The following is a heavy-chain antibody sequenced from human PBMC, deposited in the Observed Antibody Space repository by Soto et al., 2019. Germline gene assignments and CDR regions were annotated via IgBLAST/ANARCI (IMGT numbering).Heavy chain of an antibody. CDR2: IYPGDSDT. V-gene: IGHV5-51*01. CDR3: ARRATGYDY. J-gene: IGHJ4*02. Sequence: GESLKISCKGSGYSLTNYWIAWVRQMPGKGLEWMGIIYPGDSDTTYSPSFQGQVTISADKSINTAFLQWSSLKASDTAIYYCARRATGYDYWGQGTLVTVSS. CDR1: GYSLTNYW. D-gene: IGHD2-15*01.